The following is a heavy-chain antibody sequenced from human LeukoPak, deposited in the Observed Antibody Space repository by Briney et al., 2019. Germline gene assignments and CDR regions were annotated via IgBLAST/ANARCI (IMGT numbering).Heavy chain of an antibody. CDR2: ITSGGDYI. CDR1: GFTFNTFN. CDR3: ARGHYDVLAASYKWTPDY. V-gene: IGHV3-21*01. Sequence: PGGSLRLSCAASGFTFNTFNMNWVRQAPGKGLEWVSSITSGGDYIYYADSVKGRFTTPRDNAKNSLSLQLNSLRVGDTAVYYCARGHYDVLAASYKWTPDYWGQGTLVTVSS. D-gene: IGHD3-9*01. J-gene: IGHJ4*02.